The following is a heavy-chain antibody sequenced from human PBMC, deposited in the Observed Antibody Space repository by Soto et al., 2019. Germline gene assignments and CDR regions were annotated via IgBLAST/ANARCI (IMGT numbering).Heavy chain of an antibody. CDR2: IRSSGTYI. J-gene: IGHJ4*02. V-gene: IGHV3-21*01. CDR3: ATVHVRQDYDSSGYYY. D-gene: IGHD3-22*01. Sequence: GGSLRLSCAASGFTFSTYTMNWVRQAPGKGLEWVSSIRSSGTYINYADSLKGRFTISRNNAKNSLYLQMNSLRAEDTAAYYCATVHVRQDYDSSGYYYWGQGTLVTVSS. CDR1: GFTFSTYT.